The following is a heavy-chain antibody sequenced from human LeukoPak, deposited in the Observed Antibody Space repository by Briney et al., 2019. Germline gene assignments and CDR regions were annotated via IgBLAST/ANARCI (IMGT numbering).Heavy chain of an antibody. Sequence: GGSLRLSCAASGFTFSSYAMNWVRQAPGKGLEWVSTISGSGLSTYYADSVKGRLTISRDNSNNTLYLQMNSLRVEDTAVYYCAKSRVAVAAPRNWFDPWGQGTLVTVSS. CDR3: AKSRVAVAAPRNWFDP. J-gene: IGHJ5*01. CDR2: ISGSGLST. D-gene: IGHD6-19*01. CDR1: GFTFSSYA. V-gene: IGHV3-23*01.